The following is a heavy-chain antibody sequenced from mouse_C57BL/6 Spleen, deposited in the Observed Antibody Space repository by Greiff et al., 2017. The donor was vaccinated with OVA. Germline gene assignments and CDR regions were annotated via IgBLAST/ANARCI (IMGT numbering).Heavy chain of an antibody. CDR2: INPSSGYT. Sequence: VQLQQSGAELAKPGASVKLSCKASGYTFTSYWMHWVKQRPGQGLEWIGYINPSSGYTKYNQKFKDKATLTADKSSSTAYMQLSSRTYEDSAVYYCARRYYGSSYGFAYWGQGTLVTVSA. D-gene: IGHD1-1*01. CDR3: ARRYYGSSYGFAY. J-gene: IGHJ3*01. CDR1: GYTFTSYW. V-gene: IGHV1-7*01.